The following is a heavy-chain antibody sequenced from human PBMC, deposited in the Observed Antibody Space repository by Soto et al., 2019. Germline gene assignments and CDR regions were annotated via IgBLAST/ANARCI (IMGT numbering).Heavy chain of an antibody. Sequence: LSETLSLTCTVSGGSISSGGYYWSWIRQHPGKGLEWIGYIYYSGSTYYNPSLKSRVTISVDTSKNQFSLKLSSVTAADTAVYYCARDHDYGDYVLGYWGQGTLVTVSS. J-gene: IGHJ4*02. CDR1: GGSISSGGYY. D-gene: IGHD4-17*01. CDR2: IYYSGST. CDR3: ARDHDYGDYVLGY. V-gene: IGHV4-31*03.